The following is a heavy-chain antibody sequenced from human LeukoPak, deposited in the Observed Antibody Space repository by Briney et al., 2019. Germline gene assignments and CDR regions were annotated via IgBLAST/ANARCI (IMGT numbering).Heavy chain of an antibody. D-gene: IGHD2-2*01. V-gene: IGHV5-51*01. Sequence: GESLKISCKGSGYSFTSYWIGWVRQMPGKGLEWMGIIYPGDSDTRYSPSFQGQVTISADKSISTAYLQWSSLKASDTAMYYCATSREVVVVPAALDYWGQGTLVTVSS. CDR3: ATSREVVVVPAALDY. CDR2: IYPGDSDT. J-gene: IGHJ4*02. CDR1: GYSFTSYW.